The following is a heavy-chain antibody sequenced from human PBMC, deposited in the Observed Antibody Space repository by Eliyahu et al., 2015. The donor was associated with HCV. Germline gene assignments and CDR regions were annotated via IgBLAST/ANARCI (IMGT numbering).Heavy chain of an antibody. V-gene: IGHV3-33*01. CDR1: GFTFSSYG. Sequence: QVQLVESGGGVVQPGRSLRLSCAASGFTFSSYGMHWVRQAPGKGLEGVAVIWYDGSNKYYADSVKGRFTISRDNSKNTLYLQMNSLRAEDTAVYYCARDRDLGYGDYGGLDYWGQGTLVTVSS. J-gene: IGHJ4*02. CDR2: IWYDGSNK. D-gene: IGHD4-17*01. CDR3: ARDRDLGYGDYGGLDY.